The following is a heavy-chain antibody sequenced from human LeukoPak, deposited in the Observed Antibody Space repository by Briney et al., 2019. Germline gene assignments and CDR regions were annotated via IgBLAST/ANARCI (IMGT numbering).Heavy chain of an antibody. CDR3: AKERQDYYDNRGYFDFGY. V-gene: IGHV3-30*18. Sequence: GGSLRLSCAASGFTFNNYGMHWVRQAPGKGLEWVAIISSDGTNKYSADSVKGRFTISRDNSKNTLYLQMNSLRTEDTAVYYCAKERQDYYDNRGYFDFGYWGQGTLVTVSS. D-gene: IGHD3-22*01. CDR2: ISSDGTNK. CDR1: GFTFNNYG. J-gene: IGHJ4*02.